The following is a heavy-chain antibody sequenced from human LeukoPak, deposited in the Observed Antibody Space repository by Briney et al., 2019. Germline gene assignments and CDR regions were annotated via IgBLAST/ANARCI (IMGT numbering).Heavy chain of an antibody. CDR1: GGSITGYY. CDR2: MYTSGST. V-gene: IGHV4-4*09. D-gene: IGHD6-6*01. J-gene: IGHJ4*02. Sequence: SETLSLTCTVSGGSITGYYWSWIRLPPGKGLEWIGYMYTSGSTNYNPSLKSRVTISIDTPKNQFSLRLSSVTAADTAVYHCARRSIGNPFFDYWGQGTLITVSS. CDR3: ARRSIGNPFFDY.